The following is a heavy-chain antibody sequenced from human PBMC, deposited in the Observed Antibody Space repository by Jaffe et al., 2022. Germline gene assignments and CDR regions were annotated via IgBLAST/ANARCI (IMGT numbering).Heavy chain of an antibody. CDR2: INPSGGST. CDR1: GYTFTSYY. CDR3: ARDGYGGNSVFRYYYYYYMDV. D-gene: IGHD4-17*01. V-gene: IGHV1-46*01. Sequence: QVQLVQSGAEVKKPGASVKVSCKASGYTFTSYYMHWVRQAPGQGLEWMGIINPSGGSTSYAQKFQGRVTMTRDTSTSTVYMELSSLRSEDTAVYYCARDGYGGNSVFRYYYYYYMDVWGKGTTVTVSS. J-gene: IGHJ6*03.